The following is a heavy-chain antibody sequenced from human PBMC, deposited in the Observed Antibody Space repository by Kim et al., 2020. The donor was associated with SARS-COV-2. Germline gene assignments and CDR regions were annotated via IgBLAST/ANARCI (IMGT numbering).Heavy chain of an antibody. J-gene: IGHJ6*02. V-gene: IGHV3-30*15. D-gene: IGHD1-26*01. Sequence: ANPMKGRFTITRDNSQNTLSLQRSSLRAEDTAVYYCARSQYGSYYYGMDVWGQGTTVTVSS. CDR3: ARSQYGSYYYGMDV.